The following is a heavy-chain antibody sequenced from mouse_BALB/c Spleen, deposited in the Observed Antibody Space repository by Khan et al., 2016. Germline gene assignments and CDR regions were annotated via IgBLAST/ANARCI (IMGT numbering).Heavy chain of an antibody. CDR2: IRSKSNNYAT. Sequence: EVQLVETGGGLVQPKGSLKLSCAASGFTFNTNAMNWVRQAPGKGLEWVARIRSKSNNYATYYADSVKDRFTISRDDSQSMLYLQMNNLKTEDTAMYYCVRDMITRAYWSQGTLVTVSA. V-gene: IGHV10S3*01. J-gene: IGHJ3*01. CDR3: VRDMITRAY. CDR1: GFTFNTNA. D-gene: IGHD2-4*01.